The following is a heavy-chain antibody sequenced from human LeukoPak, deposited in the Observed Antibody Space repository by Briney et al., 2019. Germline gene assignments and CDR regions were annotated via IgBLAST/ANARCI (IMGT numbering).Heavy chain of an antibody. V-gene: IGHV4-59*01. Sequence: WETLSLTCTVSGGSISSYYWSWIRQPPGKGLEWIGYIYYSGSTNYNPSLKSRVTISVDTSKNQFSLKLSSVTAADTAVYYCARDQGNYYDSSGAPYYYYGMDVWGQGTTVTVSS. J-gene: IGHJ6*02. D-gene: IGHD3-22*01. CDR2: IYYSGST. CDR3: ARDQGNYYDSSGAPYYYYGMDV. CDR1: GGSISSYY.